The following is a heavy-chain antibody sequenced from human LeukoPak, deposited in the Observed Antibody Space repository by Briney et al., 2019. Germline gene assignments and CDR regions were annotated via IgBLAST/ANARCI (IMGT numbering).Heavy chain of an antibody. J-gene: IGHJ4*02. Sequence: SETLSLTCTVSGGSINGGGFYWTWIRQHPGTGLEWIGYIYYSGNTYYNPSLKSRVTISIDTSKNQFSLKLSSVTAADTAVYYCARDRGYGSGSYYYDCWGQGALVTVSS. CDR3: ARDRGYGSGSYYYDC. CDR1: GGSINGGGFY. CDR2: IYYSGNT. V-gene: IGHV4-31*03. D-gene: IGHD3-10*01.